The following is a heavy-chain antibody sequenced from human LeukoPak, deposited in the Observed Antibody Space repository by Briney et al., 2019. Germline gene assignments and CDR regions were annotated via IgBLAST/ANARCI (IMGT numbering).Heavy chain of an antibody. CDR3: AREGIQLWFLIDY. Sequence: GGSLRLSCAASGFTFSSYWMHWVRQAPGKGLVWVSRINSDGSSTSYADSVKGRFTISRDNAKNSLYLQMNSLRAEDTAVYYCAREGIQLWFLIDYWGQGTLVTVSS. J-gene: IGHJ4*02. V-gene: IGHV3-74*01. D-gene: IGHD5-18*01. CDR2: INSDGSST. CDR1: GFTFSSYW.